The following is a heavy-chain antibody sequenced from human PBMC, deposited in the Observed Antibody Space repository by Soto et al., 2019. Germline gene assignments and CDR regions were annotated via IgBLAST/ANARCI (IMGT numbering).Heavy chain of an antibody. D-gene: IGHD6-19*01. CDR2: IDSDGGSI. CDR1: GFTLSSHW. Sequence: EVQLVESGGGLVQPGGSLRLSCEASGFTLSSHWMNWVRQAPGKGLVWVSRIDSDGGSITYADSVKGRFTISRDNAKNTLSLQMNSLRAEDTAVYYCAREVSSGWHFDYWGQGTLVTVSS. V-gene: IGHV3-74*01. J-gene: IGHJ4*02. CDR3: AREVSSGWHFDY.